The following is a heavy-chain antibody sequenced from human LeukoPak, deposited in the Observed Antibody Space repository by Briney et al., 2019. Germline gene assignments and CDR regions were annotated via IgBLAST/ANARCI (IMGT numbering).Heavy chain of an antibody. Sequence: ASVKVSCKASGYTFTSYDINWVRQATGQGLEWMGWMNPNSGNTGYAQKFQGRVTMTRNTSISTAYMELSSLRSEDTAVYYCAREYYYGSGSYSAWFDPWGRGTLVTVSS. CDR3: AREYYYGSGSYSAWFDP. V-gene: IGHV1-8*01. CDR1: GYTFTSYD. D-gene: IGHD3-10*01. J-gene: IGHJ5*02. CDR2: MNPNSGNT.